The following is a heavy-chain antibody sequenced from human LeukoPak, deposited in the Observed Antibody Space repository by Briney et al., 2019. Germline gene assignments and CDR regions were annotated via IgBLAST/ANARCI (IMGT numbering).Heavy chain of an antibody. Sequence: GESLQISCQASGYSFTSSWIGWARQMPGKGLEWMAIINPGDSDTRYSPSFQGQVTISADKSISTAYLQWSSLKASDTAMYYCARQGESYSSSWTDYWGQGTLVTVSS. V-gene: IGHV5-51*01. CDR1: GYSFTSSW. CDR2: INPGDSDT. J-gene: IGHJ4*02. D-gene: IGHD6-13*01. CDR3: ARQGESYSSSWTDY.